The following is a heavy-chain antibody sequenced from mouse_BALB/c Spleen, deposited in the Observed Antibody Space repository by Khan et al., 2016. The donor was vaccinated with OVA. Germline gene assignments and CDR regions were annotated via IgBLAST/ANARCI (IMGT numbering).Heavy chain of an antibody. CDR1: GFTFSSYA. CDR3: ARVYFGYFDY. V-gene: IGHV5-9-3*01. D-gene: IGHD2-3*01. Sequence: EVELVESGGGLVKPGGSLKLSCAASGFTFSSYAMSWVRQTPEKRLEWVATISSGGSLTYYPDSVQGRFTISRDTGKNTLYLLMSSLRSEDTAMYYCARVYFGYFDYWGQGTTLTVSS. CDR2: ISSGGSLT. J-gene: IGHJ2*01.